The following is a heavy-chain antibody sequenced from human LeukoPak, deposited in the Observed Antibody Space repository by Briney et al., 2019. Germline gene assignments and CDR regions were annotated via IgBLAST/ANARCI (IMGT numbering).Heavy chain of an antibody. CDR3: AKKPATIKFPFDN. CDR1: GFSFNSYD. Sequence: GGSLRLSCVGSGFSFNSYDMGWVRQTPGKGLEWVSAISTSGGYTEDADSVKGRFTISIDNSQNTLFLQMNSLRAEDTAVYYCAKKPATIKFPFDNWGQGTLVTVSP. J-gene: IGHJ4*02. CDR2: ISTSGGYT. V-gene: IGHV3-23*01. D-gene: IGHD5-24*01.